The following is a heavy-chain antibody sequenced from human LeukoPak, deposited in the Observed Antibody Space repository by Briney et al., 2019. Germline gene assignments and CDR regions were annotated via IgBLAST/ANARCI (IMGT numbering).Heavy chain of an antibody. CDR2: ISYDGSDK. Sequence: PGGSLRLSCAASGFTFSNYVMHWVRQAPGKGLEWVALISYDGSDKYYADSVKGRFTISRDNSKNTLYLQMNSLRAEDAAVHYCARDGTTRAYYYYYMDVWGKGTTVTVSS. V-gene: IGHV3-30*03. CDR3: ARDGTTRAYYYYYMDV. D-gene: IGHD1-7*01. CDR1: GFTFSNYV. J-gene: IGHJ6*03.